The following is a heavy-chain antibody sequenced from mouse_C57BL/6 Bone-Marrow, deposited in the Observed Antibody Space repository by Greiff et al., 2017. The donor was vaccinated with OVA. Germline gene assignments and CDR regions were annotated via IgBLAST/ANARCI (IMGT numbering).Heavy chain of an antibody. CDR2: IDPSDSYT. Sequence: VKLQQPGAELVRPGTSVKLSCKASGYTFTSYWMHWVKQRPGQGLEWIGVIDPSDSYTNYNQKFKGKATLNVDTSSSTAYLQLSSLTSEDSAGYYCARGGYLFANWGQGTLVTVSA. CDR1: GYTFTSYW. V-gene: IGHV1-59*01. D-gene: IGHD2-2*01. CDR3: ARGGYLFAN. J-gene: IGHJ3*01.